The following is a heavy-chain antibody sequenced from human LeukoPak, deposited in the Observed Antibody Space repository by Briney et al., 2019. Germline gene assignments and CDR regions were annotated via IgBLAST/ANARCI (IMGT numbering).Heavy chain of an antibody. V-gene: IGHV1-69*04. Sequence: GCSVKVSCKASGGTFSSYTISWVRQAPGQGLEWMGRIITILGIANYAQKFQGRATTTADKSTSTAYMELSSLRSEDTAVYYCARDRAASSPYYFDYWGQGTLVTVSS. CDR3: ARDRAASSPYYFDY. J-gene: IGHJ4*02. D-gene: IGHD6-6*01. CDR1: GGTFSSYT. CDR2: IITILGIA.